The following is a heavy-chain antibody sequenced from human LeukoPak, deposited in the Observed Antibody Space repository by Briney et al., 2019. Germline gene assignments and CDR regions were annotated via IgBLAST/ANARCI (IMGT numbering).Heavy chain of an antibody. CDR2: INPNSGGT. D-gene: IGHD3-3*01. CDR3: ARDLLRRSQRWSGYSDY. Sequence: ASVKVSCKASGYTFTGYYMHWVRQAPGQGLEWMGWINPNSGGTNYAQKFQGGVTMTRDTLISTAYMELSRLRSDDTAVYYCARDLLRRSQRWSGYSDYWGQGTLVTVSS. J-gene: IGHJ4*02. CDR1: GYTFTGYY. V-gene: IGHV1-2*02.